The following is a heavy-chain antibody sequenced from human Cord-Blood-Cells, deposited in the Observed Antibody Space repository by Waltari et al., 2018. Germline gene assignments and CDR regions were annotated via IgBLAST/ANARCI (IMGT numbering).Heavy chain of an antibody. CDR2: INHSGST. V-gene: IGHV4-34*01. CDR1: GGSFSGYY. J-gene: IGHJ3*02. Sequence: QVQLQQWGAGLLKPSETLSLTCAVYGGSFSGYYWSWIHQPPGKGLEWIGEINHSGSTNDNPSLNGRVTISVDTSKNQFSLKLSSVTAADTAVYYCARSSSSDAFDIWGQGTMVTVSS. CDR3: ARSSSSDAFDI. D-gene: IGHD6-13*01.